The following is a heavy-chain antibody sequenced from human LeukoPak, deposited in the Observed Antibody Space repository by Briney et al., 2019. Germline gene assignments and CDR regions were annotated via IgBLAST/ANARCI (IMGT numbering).Heavy chain of an antibody. CDR2: IYSSGST. Sequence: PSETLSLTCTVSGGSISSGSYHWSWIRQPAGKGLEWIGRIYSSGSTNYNPSLKSRVTISVDTSKNQFSLKLSSVTAADTAVYYCARVFSEHFDIWGQGTMVTVSS. CDR1: GGSISSGSYH. D-gene: IGHD2/OR15-2a*01. CDR3: ARVFSEHFDI. J-gene: IGHJ3*02. V-gene: IGHV4-61*02.